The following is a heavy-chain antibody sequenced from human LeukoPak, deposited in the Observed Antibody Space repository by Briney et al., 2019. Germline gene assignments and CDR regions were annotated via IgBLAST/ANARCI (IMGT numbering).Heavy chain of an antibody. D-gene: IGHD4-23*01. CDR1: GFIFSSYA. CDR3: ARGGDYGGTTPRGTTYWYFDL. Sequence: GGSLRLSCAASGFIFSSYAMSWVRQAPGKGLECVSAISGSGGSTYYADSVKGRFTISRDNSKNTLYLQMNSLRAEDTAVYYCARGGDYGGTTPRGTTYWYFDLWGRGTLVTVSS. CDR2: ISGSGGST. V-gene: IGHV3-23*01. J-gene: IGHJ2*01.